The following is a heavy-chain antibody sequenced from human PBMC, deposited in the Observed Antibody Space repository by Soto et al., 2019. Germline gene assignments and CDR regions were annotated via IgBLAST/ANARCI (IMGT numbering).Heavy chain of an antibody. CDR1: GGSISSYY. D-gene: IGHD3-10*01. CDR3: ARDYFGSASSD. Sequence: PSETLSLTCTVSGGSISSYYWSWIRQPAGKGLELIGRIYGSGSASYNPSLKSRVTMSLDTSKNQFSLKLSSVTAADTALYYCARDYFGSASSDWGQGTTVTSP. V-gene: IGHV4-4*07. CDR2: IYGSGSA. J-gene: IGHJ6*02.